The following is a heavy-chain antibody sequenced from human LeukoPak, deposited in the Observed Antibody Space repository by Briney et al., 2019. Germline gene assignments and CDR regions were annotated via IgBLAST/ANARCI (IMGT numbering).Heavy chain of an antibody. D-gene: IGHD3-10*01. CDR1: GGSISNYY. J-gene: IGHJ5*02. Sequence: SETLSLTCTVSGGSISNYYWSWIRQPPGKGLEWIGYIYYSGSTNYNPSLKSRVAISVDTSKNQFSLKLSSVTAADTAVYYCAREGSGYYGSGSYSWFDPWGQGTLVTVSS. CDR2: IYYSGST. CDR3: AREGSGYYGSGSYSWFDP. V-gene: IGHV4-59*12.